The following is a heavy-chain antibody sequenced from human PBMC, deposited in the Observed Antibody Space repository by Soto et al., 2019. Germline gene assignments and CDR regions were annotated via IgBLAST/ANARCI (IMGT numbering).Heavy chain of an antibody. V-gene: IGHV1-3*01. J-gene: IGHJ4*02. CDR2: INAGNGNT. Sequence: GASVKVSCKASGYTFTTYAMHWVRQAPGQRLEWMGWINAGNGNTKYSQKFQGRVTITRDTSASTAYMELSSLRSEDTAVYYCARGRTAVAGYFDYWGQGTLVTVSS. D-gene: IGHD6-19*01. CDR1: GYTFTTYA. CDR3: ARGRTAVAGYFDY.